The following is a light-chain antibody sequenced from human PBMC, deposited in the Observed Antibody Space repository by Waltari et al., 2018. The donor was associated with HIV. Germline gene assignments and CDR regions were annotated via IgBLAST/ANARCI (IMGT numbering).Light chain of an antibody. V-gene: IGLV2-11*01. J-gene: IGLJ3*02. CDR1: SSDVGDYNY. CDR2: DVN. Sequence: QSALTQPRSVSGSPGQSVTISCTGTSSDVGDYNYVSWYQQHPGKAPKLMIFDVNKRPSGVPDRFPGSKSGHTASLTIAGLQAEDEADYYCCSYADKYPWVFGGGTKLTVL. CDR3: CSYADKYPWV.